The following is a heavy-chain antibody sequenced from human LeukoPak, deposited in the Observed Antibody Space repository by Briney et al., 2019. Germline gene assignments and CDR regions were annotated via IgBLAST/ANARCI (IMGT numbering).Heavy chain of an antibody. J-gene: IGHJ4*02. CDR3: ARPTYYGSGSYGFDH. V-gene: IGHV3-69-1*01. CDR2: ITSSSTI. CDR1: GFIVSTNY. D-gene: IGHD3-10*01. Sequence: GGSLRLSCAASGFIVSTNYMSWVRQAPGKGLEWVSHITSSSTIYYADSVKGRFTISRDNAKNSLYLQMNSLRAEDTAVYYCARPTYYGSGSYGFDHWGQGTLVTVSS.